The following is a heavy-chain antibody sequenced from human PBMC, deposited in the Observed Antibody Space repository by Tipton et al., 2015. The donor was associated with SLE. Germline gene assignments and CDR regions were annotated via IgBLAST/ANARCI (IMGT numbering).Heavy chain of an antibody. Sequence: LRLSCTVYGGSFSGYYWTWIRQPPGKGLEWIGEINHSGSTNYNPSLKSRVTISVDTSKNQFSLKLSSVTAADTAVYYCASRGAYRVFAYWGQGTLVTASS. V-gene: IGHV4-34*01. CDR2: INHSGST. J-gene: IGHJ4*02. CDR1: GGSFSGYY. CDR3: ASRGAYRVFAY. D-gene: IGHD5-24*01.